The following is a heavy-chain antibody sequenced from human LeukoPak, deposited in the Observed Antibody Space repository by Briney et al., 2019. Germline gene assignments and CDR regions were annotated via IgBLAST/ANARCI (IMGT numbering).Heavy chain of an antibody. CDR1: GFTFSDYY. V-gene: IGHV3-11*01. J-gene: IGHJ4*02. CDR3: ASQADILTGYLP. CDR2: ISGSGSTI. Sequence: PGGSLRLSCAASGFTFSDYYMSWIRQAPGKGLEWVSYISGSGSTIYYADSVRGRFTISRDNAKNSLYLQMNSLRAEDTAVYYCASQADILTGYLPWGQGTLVTVSS. D-gene: IGHD3-9*01.